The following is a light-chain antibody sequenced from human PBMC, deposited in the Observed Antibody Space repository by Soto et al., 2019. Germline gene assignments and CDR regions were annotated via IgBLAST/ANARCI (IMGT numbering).Light chain of an antibody. J-gene: IGLJ1*01. CDR3: NSYVAGSNV. CDR2: EVS. V-gene: IGLV2-8*01. CDR1: SRDVGGQNY. Sequence: QSVLTQPPSASGSPGQSVAISCTGTSRDVGGQNYVSWFQRHPGKAPKLIIYEVSKRPSGVPDRFSGSKSGSTASLTVSGLQTEDEADYYCNSYVAGSNVFGNGTKVTVL.